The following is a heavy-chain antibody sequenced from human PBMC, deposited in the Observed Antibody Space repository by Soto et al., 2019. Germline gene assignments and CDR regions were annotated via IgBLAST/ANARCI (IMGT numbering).Heavy chain of an antibody. CDR3: ARSPLTIFGVVIISYDY. D-gene: IGHD3-3*01. CDR1: GYTFTNYG. CDR2: ISAYNGNT. Sequence: ASVKVSCKASGYTFTNYGISWVRQAPGQGLEWMGWISAYNGNTNYAQKLQGRVTMTTDTSTSTAYMELRSLRSDDTAVYYCARSPLTIFGVVIISYDYWGQGTLVTVSS. J-gene: IGHJ4*02. V-gene: IGHV1-18*01.